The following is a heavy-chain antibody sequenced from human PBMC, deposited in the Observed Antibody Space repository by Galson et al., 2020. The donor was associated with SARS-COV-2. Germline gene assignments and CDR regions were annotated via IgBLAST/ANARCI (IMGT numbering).Heavy chain of an antibody. D-gene: IGHD3-10*01. J-gene: IGHJ5*02. CDR2: IYYSGST. Sequence: SETLSLTCTVSGGSISSGGYYWSWIRQHPGKGLEWIGYIYYSGSTYYNPSLKSRVTISVDTSKNQFSLKLSSVTAADTAVYYCARAVRGVIIGGLDWFDPWGQGTLVTVSS. V-gene: IGHV4-31*03. CDR1: GGSISSGGYY. CDR3: ARAVRGVIIGGLDWFDP.